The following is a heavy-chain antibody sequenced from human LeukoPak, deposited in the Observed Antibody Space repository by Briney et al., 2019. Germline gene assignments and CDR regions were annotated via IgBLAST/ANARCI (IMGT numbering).Heavy chain of an antibody. CDR2: IYYSGST. CDR1: GGSISSYY. CDR3: ARRTTYYYDSSGYRPYYFDY. V-gene: IGHV4-59*01. Sequence: RSSETLSLTCTVSGGSISSYYWSWIRQPPGKGLEWIGYIYYSGSTNYNPSLKSRVTISVDTSKNQFSLKLSSVTAADTAVYYCARRTTYYYDSSGYRPYYFDYWGQGTLVTVSS. D-gene: IGHD3-22*01. J-gene: IGHJ4*02.